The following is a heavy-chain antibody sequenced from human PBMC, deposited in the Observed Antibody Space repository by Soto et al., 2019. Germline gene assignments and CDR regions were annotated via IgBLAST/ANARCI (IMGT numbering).Heavy chain of an antibody. CDR3: ARVGQYHKIHYYYYGMDV. CDR2: IIPIFGTA. V-gene: IGHV1-69*13. CDR1: GGTFSSYA. J-gene: IGHJ6*02. Sequence: SVKVSCKASGGTFSSYAISWVRQAPGQGLEWMGGIIPIFGTANYAQKFQGRVTITADEPTSTAYMELSSLRSEDTAVYYCARVGQYHKIHYYYYGMDVWGQGTTVTVSS. D-gene: IGHD2-2*01.